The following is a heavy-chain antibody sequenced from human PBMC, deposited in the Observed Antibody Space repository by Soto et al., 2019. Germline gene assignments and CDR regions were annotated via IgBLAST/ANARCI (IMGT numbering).Heavy chain of an antibody. J-gene: IGHJ6*02. V-gene: IGHV4-30-4*08. D-gene: IGHD2-21*02. CDR3: AREDDGGDRDYYGLDV. Sequence: PSKTLSLTCTVSGGSISYEYYHWTWIRQSPGKGLEWIGYIHYSGSIIYNPSFKSRVTISVDTSKNQFSLQLSSVTAADTAVYFCAREDDGGDRDYYGLDVWGQGTTVTSP. CDR2: IHYSGSI. CDR1: GGSISYEYYH.